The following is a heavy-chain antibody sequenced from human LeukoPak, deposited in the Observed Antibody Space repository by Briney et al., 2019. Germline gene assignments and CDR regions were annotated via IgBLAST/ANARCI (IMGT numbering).Heavy chain of an antibody. J-gene: IGHJ5*02. CDR2: INPNSGGT. V-gene: IGHV1-2*02. CDR1: GYTFTGYY. D-gene: IGHD2-8*01. Sequence: ASVKVSCKASGYTFTGYYMHWVRQAPGQGLEWMGWINPNSGGTNYAQKLQGRVTMTRDTSISTAYMELSRLRSDDTAVYYCARDRRRYCTNGVCRGGWFDPWGQGTLVTVSS. CDR3: ARDRRRYCTNGVCRGGWFDP.